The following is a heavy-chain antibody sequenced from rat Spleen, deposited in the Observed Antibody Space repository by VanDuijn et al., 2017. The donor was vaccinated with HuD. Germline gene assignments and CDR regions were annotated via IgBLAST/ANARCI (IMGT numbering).Heavy chain of an antibody. CDR2: ISYGDSSGHSST. V-gene: IGHV5-7*01. CDR3: ARPTEGIAWFAY. D-gene: IGHD1-11*01. J-gene: IGHJ3*01. Sequence: EVQLVESGGGLVQPGRSLKLSCAASGFTFSDYYMAWVRQAPTKGLEWVATISYGDSSGHSSTYYRDSVKGRFTVSRDNRKSTLYLQMDSLRSEDTATYYCARPTEGIAWFAYWGQGTLVTVSS. CDR1: GFTFSDYY.